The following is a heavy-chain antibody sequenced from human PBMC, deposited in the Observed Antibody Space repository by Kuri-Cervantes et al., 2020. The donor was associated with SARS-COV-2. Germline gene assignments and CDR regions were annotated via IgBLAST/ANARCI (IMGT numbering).Heavy chain of an antibody. CDR3: ARYHRGYCTNGVCSYFDY. V-gene: IGHV3-66*01. D-gene: IGHD2-8*01. CDR2: IYSGGST. J-gene: IGHJ4*02. CDR1: GFTVSSNY. Sequence: GESLKISCAASGFTVSSNYMSWVRQAPGKGLEWVSVIYSGGSTYYAGSVKGRFTISRDNSKNTLYLQMNSLRAEDTAVYYCARYHRGYCTNGVCSYFDYWGQGTLVTVSS.